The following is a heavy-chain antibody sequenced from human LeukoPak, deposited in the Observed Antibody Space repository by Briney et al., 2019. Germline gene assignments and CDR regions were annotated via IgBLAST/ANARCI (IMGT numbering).Heavy chain of an antibody. CDR1: GGSISSYY. D-gene: IGHD3-3*01. Sequence: PSETLSLTCTVSGGSISSYYWSWIRQPAGKGLEWIGYIYYSGSTNYNPSLKSRVTISVDTSKNQFSLKLSSVTAADTAVYYCAAIDYDFWSGYYFWGQGTLVTVSS. J-gene: IGHJ4*02. CDR3: AAIDYDFWSGYYF. CDR2: IYYSGST. V-gene: IGHV4-59*01.